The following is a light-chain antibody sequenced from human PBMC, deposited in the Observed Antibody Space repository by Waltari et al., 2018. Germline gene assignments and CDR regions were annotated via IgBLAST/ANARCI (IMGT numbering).Light chain of an antibody. CDR1: QSVNTN. CDR3: HQYHNWPPIT. J-gene: IGKJ4*01. Sequence: EIVMTQSPATLSVSPGERATLSCRASQSVNTNLAWYQQKPGQAPRLLISGASTRATGIPSRVSGSGSGTDFTLTISSLQSEDLAVYYCHQYHNWPPITFGGGTKVEIK. V-gene: IGKV3-15*01. CDR2: GAS.